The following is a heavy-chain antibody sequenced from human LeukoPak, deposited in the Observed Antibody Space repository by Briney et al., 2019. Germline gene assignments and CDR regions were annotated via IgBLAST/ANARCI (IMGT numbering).Heavy chain of an antibody. Sequence: SVKVSCKASGGTFSSYAISWVRQAPGQGLEWMGGIIPIFGTANYTQKFQGRVTITADESTSTAYMELSSLRSEDTAVYYCAARPCGGDCYHYNWFDPWGQGTLVTVSS. D-gene: IGHD2-21*02. CDR1: GGTFSSYA. V-gene: IGHV1-69*13. CDR2: IIPIFGTA. CDR3: AARPCGGDCYHYNWFDP. J-gene: IGHJ5*02.